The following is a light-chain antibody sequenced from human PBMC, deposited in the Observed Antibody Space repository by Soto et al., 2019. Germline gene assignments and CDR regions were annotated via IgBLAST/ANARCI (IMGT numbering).Light chain of an antibody. CDR2: LAS. CDR1: QSISTY. CDR3: QQSFGTFMYT. Sequence: DIRMTQSPSTLSTFVGDRVTITCRASQSISTYLNWYQQKPGRAPKLLIYLASTLQSGVPSRFSGSGSGTDFTLTISSLQPEDFATYYCQQSFGTFMYTFGQGTKVDIK. V-gene: IGKV1-39*01. J-gene: IGKJ2*01.